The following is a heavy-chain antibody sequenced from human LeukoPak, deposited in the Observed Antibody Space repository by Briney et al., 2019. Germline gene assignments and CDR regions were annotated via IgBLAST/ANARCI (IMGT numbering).Heavy chain of an antibody. CDR2: IYYSGST. CDR1: GGSISSYY. CDR3: ARQRTDDILTGYYTDYFDY. J-gene: IGHJ4*02. Sequence: SETLSLTCTVSGGSISSYYWSWIRQPPGKGLEWIGYIYYSGSTNYNPSLKSRVTISVDTSKNQFSLKLSSVTAADMAVYYYARQRTDDILTGYYTDYFDYWGQGTLVTVSS. D-gene: IGHD3-9*01. V-gene: IGHV4-59*08.